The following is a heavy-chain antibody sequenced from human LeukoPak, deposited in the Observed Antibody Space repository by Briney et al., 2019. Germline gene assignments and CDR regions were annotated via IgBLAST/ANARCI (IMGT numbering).Heavy chain of an antibody. CDR1: GFTFSSYE. CDR2: ISDVGGN. D-gene: IGHD5-12*01. J-gene: IGHJ4*02. V-gene: IGHV3-48*03. CDR3: ARENSGYDGGFDY. Sequence: GGSLSLSCAASGFTFSSYEMSCVRQAPGRGREWVSYISDVGGNHYADSVKGRFTLSRDNAKNSLFLQMDRPKAEGKAVYYCARENSGYDGGFDYWGQGTLVTVSS.